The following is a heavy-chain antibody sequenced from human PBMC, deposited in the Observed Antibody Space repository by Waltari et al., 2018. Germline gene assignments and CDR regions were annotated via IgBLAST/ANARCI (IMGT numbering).Heavy chain of an antibody. V-gene: IGHV1-69*01. CDR3: ARRIVRVLRLLEWLSNDAFDI. J-gene: IGHJ3*02. D-gene: IGHD3-3*01. CDR1: ECTFSSYA. Sequence: QVQLVQSGAEVKKPVSSVKFSCKASECTFSSYAISWVRQAPGQGLEWMGGIIPICGTANYAQKFQGRVTITADESTSTAYMELSSLRSEDTAVYYWARRIVRVLRLLEWLSNDAFDIWGQGTMVTVSS. CDR2: IIPICGTA.